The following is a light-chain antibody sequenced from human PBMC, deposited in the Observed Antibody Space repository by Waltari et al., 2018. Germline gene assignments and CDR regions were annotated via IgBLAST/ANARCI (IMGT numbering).Light chain of an antibody. CDR3: CSYAGSYTYV. CDR2: DVN. CDR1: SSDVGTYVY. J-gene: IGLJ6*01. Sequence: QSALTQPRSVSGSPGQLVTISCTGTSSDVGTYVYIFWYQQYPGKAPKLMLYDVNKRPSGVPDRFSGSKSGNTASLTISGLQAEDEADYYCCSYAGSYTYVFGSGTKVTVL. V-gene: IGLV2-11*01.